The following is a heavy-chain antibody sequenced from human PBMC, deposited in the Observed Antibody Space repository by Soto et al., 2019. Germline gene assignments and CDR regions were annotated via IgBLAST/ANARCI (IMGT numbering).Heavy chain of an antibody. CDR1: GFTLTSSA. CDR2: IVVGSGNT. D-gene: IGHD3-22*01. V-gene: IGHV1-58*02. CDR3: GAGSQTYYYNSSGYPVLAY. Sequence: SVKVSCKTSGFTLTSSAMQWVRQARGQRLEWIGWIVVGSGNTNYAQKFQERVTITRDMSTSTAYMELSSLRSEDTAVYYCGAGSQTYYYNSSGYPVLAYWGKGTLVTVSS. J-gene: IGHJ4*02.